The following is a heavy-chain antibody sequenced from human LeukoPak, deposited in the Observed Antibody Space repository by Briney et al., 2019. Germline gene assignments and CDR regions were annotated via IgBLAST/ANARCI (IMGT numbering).Heavy chain of an antibody. Sequence: PSETLSLTCTVSGGSISSYYWSWIRQPPGKGLEWIGYIYYSGSTNYNPSLKSRVTISVDTSKNQFSLKLSSVTAADTAVYYCARASLYGSGKGYFDYWGQGTLVTVSS. D-gene: IGHD3-10*01. V-gene: IGHV4-59*12. J-gene: IGHJ4*02. CDR2: IYYSGST. CDR3: ARASLYGSGKGYFDY. CDR1: GGSISSYY.